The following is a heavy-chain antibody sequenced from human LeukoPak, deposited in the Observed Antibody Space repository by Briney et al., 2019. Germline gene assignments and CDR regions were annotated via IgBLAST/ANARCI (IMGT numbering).Heavy chain of an antibody. D-gene: IGHD3-9*01. CDR1: GGTFSSYA. V-gene: IGHV1-69*05. J-gene: IGHJ4*02. Sequence: SVKVSCKASGGTFSSYAISWVRQAPGQGLEWMGGIIPIFGTANYAQKFQGRVTITTDESTSTAYMELSSLRSEDTAVYYCARSTSAITNYDILTGYFDYWGQGTLVTVS. CDR3: ARSTSAITNYDILTGYFDY. CDR2: IIPIFGTA.